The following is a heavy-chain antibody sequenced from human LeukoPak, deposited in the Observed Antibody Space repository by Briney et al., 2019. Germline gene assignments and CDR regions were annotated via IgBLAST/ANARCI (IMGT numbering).Heavy chain of an antibody. CDR3: ARDLSGIAGYTYGRGIDY. V-gene: IGHV3-7*01. J-gene: IGHJ4*02. D-gene: IGHD5-18*01. Sequence: GYLSLYFAASGFTFSSHWMSWVRPAPGKGLEWEANIKKDGSEKYYVDAVKGRFTISRDNAKTSLYLQMNSLRAEDTAVYYCARDLSGIAGYTYGRGIDYWGQGTLVTVSS. CDR1: GFTFSSHW. CDR2: IKKDGSEK.